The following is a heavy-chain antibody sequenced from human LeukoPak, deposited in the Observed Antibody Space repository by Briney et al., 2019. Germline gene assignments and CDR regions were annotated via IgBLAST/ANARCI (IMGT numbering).Heavy chain of an antibody. J-gene: IGHJ4*02. V-gene: IGHV3-30*02. CDR3: AKVGYYYDSSGYYYFDY. Sequence: GGSLRLSCAASGFTFNNYGMHWVRQAPGKGLEWVAFIRYDGSNKYYADSVKGRFTISRDNSKNTLYLQMNSLRAEDTAVYYCAKVGYYYDSSGYYYFDYWGQGTLVTVSS. D-gene: IGHD3-22*01. CDR2: IRYDGSNK. CDR1: GFTFNNYG.